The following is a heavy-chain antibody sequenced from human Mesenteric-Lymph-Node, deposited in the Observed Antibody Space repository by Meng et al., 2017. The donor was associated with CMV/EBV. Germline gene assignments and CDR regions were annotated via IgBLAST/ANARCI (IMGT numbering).Heavy chain of an antibody. CDR1: GGSISSYY. J-gene: IGHJ5*02. D-gene: IGHD3-10*01. Sequence: SETLSLTCTVSGGSISSYYWSWIRQPPGKGLEWIGYIYYSGSTNYNPSLKSRVTISVDTSKNQFSLRLTSVTAADTAMYYCTRDSGSEGFYNWFDPWGQGTLVTVSS. CDR2: IYYSGST. CDR3: TRDSGSEGFYNWFDP. V-gene: IGHV4-59*01.